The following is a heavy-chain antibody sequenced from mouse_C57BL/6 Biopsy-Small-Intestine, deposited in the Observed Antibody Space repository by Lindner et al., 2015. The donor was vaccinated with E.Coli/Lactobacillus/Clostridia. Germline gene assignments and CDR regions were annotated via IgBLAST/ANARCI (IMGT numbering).Heavy chain of an antibody. D-gene: IGHD4-1*01. V-gene: IGHV1-39*01. J-gene: IGHJ2*01. CDR3: TRSETGPFDY. Sequence: VQLQESGPELVKPGASVKISCKASGYSFTDYNMNWVKQTNGKSLEWIGVINPNYGTSSYNQKFKGKATLTVDQSSSTAYMQLNSLTSEDSAVYYCTRSETGPFDYWGQGTTLTVSS. CDR1: GYSFTDYN. CDR2: INPNYGTS.